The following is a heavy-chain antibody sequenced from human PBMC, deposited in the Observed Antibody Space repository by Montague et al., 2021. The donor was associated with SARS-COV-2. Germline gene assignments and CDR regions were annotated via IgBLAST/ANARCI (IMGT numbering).Heavy chain of an antibody. CDR3: ARGSGWMGNAFDI. CDR1: GGSISSYY. CDR2: IYYSGST. Sequence: SETLSLTCTVSGGSISSYYWSWIRQSPGKGLEWIGYIYYSGSTNXNPSLKSRVTISVDTSKNQFPLKLSSVTAADTAVYYCARGSGWMGNAFDIWGQGTMVTVSS. V-gene: IGHV4-59*01. J-gene: IGHJ3*02. D-gene: IGHD6-19*01.